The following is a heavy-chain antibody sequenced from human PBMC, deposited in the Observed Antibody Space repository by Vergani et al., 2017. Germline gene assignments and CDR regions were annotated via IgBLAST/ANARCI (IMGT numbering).Heavy chain of an antibody. D-gene: IGHD6-13*01. CDR1: GYTLTELS. V-gene: IGHV1-24*01. Sequence: QVLLVQSGAEVKKPGASVKVSCKVSGYTLTELSMHWVRQAPGKGLEWMGGFDPEDGETIYAKKFQGRVTMTEDTSTDTAYMELSSLRSEDTDVYYCATTVFGSVSSSPEAFDIWGQGTMVTVSS. CDR3: ATTVFGSVSSSPEAFDI. CDR2: FDPEDGET. J-gene: IGHJ3*02.